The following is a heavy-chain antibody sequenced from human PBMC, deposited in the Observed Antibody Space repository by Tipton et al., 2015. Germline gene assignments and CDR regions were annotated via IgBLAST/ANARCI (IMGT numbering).Heavy chain of an antibody. Sequence: SLRLSCAASGFNFGDYAMHWVRQAPGKGLEWVSGISWNSGSIGYADSVKGRFTISRDNAKNSLYLQMNSLRADDTALYYCAKETIFGVVTHYGMDVWGQGTTVSVSS. V-gene: IGHV3-9*01. CDR2: ISWNSGSI. CDR1: GFNFGDYA. D-gene: IGHD3-3*01. J-gene: IGHJ6*02. CDR3: AKETIFGVVTHYGMDV.